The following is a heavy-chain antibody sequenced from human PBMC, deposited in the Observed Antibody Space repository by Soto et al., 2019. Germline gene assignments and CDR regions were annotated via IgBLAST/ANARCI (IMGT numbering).Heavy chain of an antibody. CDR2: ISSSAGTI. D-gene: IGHD3-10*01. Sequence: PGGSLRLSCAASGLTFSDHYMTWLRQAPGKGLEWISYISSSAGTIYYADSVKGRFTISRDNAKNSLYLQMTNLRAEDTAVYYCARAPYFGSGTYYYYALDVWGQGTTVTVSS. CDR3: ARAPYFGSGTYYYYALDV. CDR1: GLTFSDHY. J-gene: IGHJ6*02. V-gene: IGHV3-11*01.